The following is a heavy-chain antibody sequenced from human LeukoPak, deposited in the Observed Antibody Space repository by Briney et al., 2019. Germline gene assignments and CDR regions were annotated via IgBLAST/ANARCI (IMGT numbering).Heavy chain of an antibody. V-gene: IGHV3-23*01. CDR3: AKGNSGWYDY. D-gene: IGHD6-19*01. CDR1: GFTFGSYA. CDR2: ISGGGGTT. J-gene: IGHJ4*02. Sequence: GGSLRLSCAASGFTFGSYAMSWVRQAPGKGLEWVSGISGGGGTTYYADSVKGRFTISRDNSKNTLYLQMNSLRVEDAAVYYCAKGNSGWYDYWGQGTLVTVSS.